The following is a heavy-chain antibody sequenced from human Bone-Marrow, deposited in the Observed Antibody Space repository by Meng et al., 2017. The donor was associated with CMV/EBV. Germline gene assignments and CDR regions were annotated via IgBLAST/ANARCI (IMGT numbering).Heavy chain of an antibody. CDR1: GFTFSSYA. CDR2: ISYDGSNK. V-gene: IGHV3-30-3*01. Sequence: GGSLRLSCAASGFTFSSYAMHWVRQAPGKGLEWVAVISYDGSNKYYADAVKGRFTISRGNSKNTLYLQINSLRAEDTAVYYCARDRMVYAYYFDYWGQGTLVTVSS. D-gene: IGHD2-8*01. CDR3: ARDRMVYAYYFDY. J-gene: IGHJ4*02.